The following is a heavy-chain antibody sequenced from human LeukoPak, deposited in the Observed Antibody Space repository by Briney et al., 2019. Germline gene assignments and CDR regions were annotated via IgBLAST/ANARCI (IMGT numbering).Heavy chain of an antibody. CDR2: IYHSGST. CDR1: GGSISSGGYY. J-gene: IGHJ4*02. D-gene: IGHD1-26*01. CDR3: ARRGTSGPPDY. V-gene: IGHV4-30-2*01. Sequence: SQTLSLTCTVSGGSISSGGYYWSWIRQPPGKGLEWIGYIYHSGSTYYNPSLKSRVTISVDRSKNQFSLKLSSVTAADTAVYYCARRGTSGPPDYWGQGTLVTVSS.